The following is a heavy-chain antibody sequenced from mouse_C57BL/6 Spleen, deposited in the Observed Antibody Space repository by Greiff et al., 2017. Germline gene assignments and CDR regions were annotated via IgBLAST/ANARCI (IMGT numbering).Heavy chain of an antibody. CDR3: ARGPLTAMDY. J-gene: IGHJ4*01. CDR2: ISYDGSN. Sequence: DVKLQESGPGLVKPSQSLSLTCSVTGYSITSGYYWNWIRQFPGNKLEWMGYISYDGSNNYNPSLKNRISITRDTSKNQFFLKLNSVTTEDTATYYCARGPLTAMDYWGQGTSVTVSS. CDR1: GYSITSGYY. V-gene: IGHV3-6*01.